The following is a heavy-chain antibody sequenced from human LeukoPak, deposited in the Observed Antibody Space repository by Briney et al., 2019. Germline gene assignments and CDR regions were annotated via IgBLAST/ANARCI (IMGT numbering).Heavy chain of an antibody. Sequence: GGSLRLSCAASGFTFSSYSLNWVRQAPGKGLEWVSYISSSSSYIYYADSVKGRFTITRDKAKTSLYLQMNSLRAEYTAVYYCARDQASYYYGSGNPFEYWGQGTLVTVSS. CDR1: GFTFSSYS. CDR2: ISSSSSYI. V-gene: IGHV3-21*01. J-gene: IGHJ4*02. D-gene: IGHD3-10*01. CDR3: ARDQASYYYGSGNPFEY.